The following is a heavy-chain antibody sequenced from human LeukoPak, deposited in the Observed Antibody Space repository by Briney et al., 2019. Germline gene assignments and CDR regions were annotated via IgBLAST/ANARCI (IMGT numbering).Heavy chain of an antibody. CDR3: ARYQGTYYYYYGMDV. D-gene: IGHD3-10*01. Sequence: GGSLRLSCAASGFTFSSYWMSWVRQAPGKGLEWVANIKQDGSEKYYVDSVKGRFTISRDNAKNSLYLQMNSLRAEDTAVYYCARYQGTYYYYYGMDVWGQGTTVTVSS. CDR2: IKQDGSEK. V-gene: IGHV3-7*01. J-gene: IGHJ6*02. CDR1: GFTFSSYW.